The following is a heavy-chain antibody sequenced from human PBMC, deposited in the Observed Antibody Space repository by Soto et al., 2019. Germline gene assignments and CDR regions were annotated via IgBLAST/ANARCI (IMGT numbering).Heavy chain of an antibody. D-gene: IGHD3-22*01. CDR1: GGSISSGGYS. Sequence: PSETLSLTCAVSGGSISSGGYSWSWIRQPPGKGLEWIGYIYHSGSTYYNPSLKSRVTISVDTSKNQFSLKLNSVTAADTAVYYCARIPDYYDNSGYWSPYFDYWGQGT. J-gene: IGHJ4*02. CDR2: IYHSGST. CDR3: ARIPDYYDNSGYWSPYFDY. V-gene: IGHV4-30-2*02.